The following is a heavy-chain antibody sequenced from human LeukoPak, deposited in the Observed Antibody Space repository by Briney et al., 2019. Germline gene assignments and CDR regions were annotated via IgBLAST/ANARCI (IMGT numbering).Heavy chain of an antibody. D-gene: IGHD3-10*01. V-gene: IGHV3-30*02. CDR1: GFTFSSYG. CDR3: ARDISMVRGVIIP. Sequence: GGSLRLSCAASGFTFSSYGMHWVRQAPGKGLEWVAFIRYDGSNKYYADSVKGRFTISRDNSKNTLYLQMNSLRAEDTAVYYCARDISMVRGVIIPWGQGTLVTVSS. J-gene: IGHJ5*02. CDR2: IRYDGSNK.